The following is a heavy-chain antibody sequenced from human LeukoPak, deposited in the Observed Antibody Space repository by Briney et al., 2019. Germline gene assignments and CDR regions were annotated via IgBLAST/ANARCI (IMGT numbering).Heavy chain of an antibody. D-gene: IGHD3-22*01. CDR1: GFTFSSYG. CDR2: IWYDGSNK. J-gene: IGHJ4*02. V-gene: IGHV3-33*06. Sequence: PGRSLRLSCAASGFTFSSYGMHWVRQAPGKGLEWVAVIWYDGSNKYYADSVKGRFTISRDNSKNTLYLQMNSLRAEDTAVYYCAKPFHDRYLFDYWGQGTLVTVSS. CDR3: AKPFHDRYLFDY.